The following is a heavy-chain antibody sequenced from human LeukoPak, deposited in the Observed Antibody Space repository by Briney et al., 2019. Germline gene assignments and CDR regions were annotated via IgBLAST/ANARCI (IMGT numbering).Heavy chain of an antibody. V-gene: IGHV3-30*02. CDR2: IRYDGTNK. Sequence: GGSLRLSCAASGFTFSSYGMHWVRQAPGKGLEWVAFIRYDGTNKYYADSVKGRFTISRDNSKNTLYLQMNSLRAEDTAVYYCARTRTVTTDYYYYMDVWGKGTTVTVSS. D-gene: IGHD4-17*01. J-gene: IGHJ6*03. CDR3: ARTRTVTTDYYYYMDV. CDR1: GFTFSSYG.